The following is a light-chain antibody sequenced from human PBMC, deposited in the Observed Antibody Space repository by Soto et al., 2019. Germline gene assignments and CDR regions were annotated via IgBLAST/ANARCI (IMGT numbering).Light chain of an antibody. Sequence: EIVMTQSPATLSVSPGERATLSCWASQSISSNLAWYQQKPGQALRLLMYSASTRATGIPARFSGSGSGTEFTLTISSLQSEDSAVYYCQQYNNWPQTFGQGTKLEIK. CDR2: SAS. V-gene: IGKV3-15*01. J-gene: IGKJ2*01. CDR1: QSISSN. CDR3: QQYNNWPQT.